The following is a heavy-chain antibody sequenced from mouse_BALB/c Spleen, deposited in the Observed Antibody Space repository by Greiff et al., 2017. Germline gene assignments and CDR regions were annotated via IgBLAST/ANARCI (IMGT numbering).Heavy chain of an antibody. Sequence: EVQVVESGGGLVKPGGSLKLSCAASGFTFSSYAMSWVRQTPEKRLEWVASISSGGSTYYPDSVKGRFTISRDNARNILYLQMSSLRSEDTAMYYCAREYYDAWFAYWGQGTLVTVFA. J-gene: IGHJ3*01. D-gene: IGHD2-4*01. V-gene: IGHV5-6-5*01. CDR2: ISSGGST. CDR1: GFTFSSYA. CDR3: AREYYDAWFAY.